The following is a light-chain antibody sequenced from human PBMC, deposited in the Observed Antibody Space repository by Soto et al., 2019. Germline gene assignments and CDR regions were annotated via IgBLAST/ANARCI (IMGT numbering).Light chain of an antibody. J-gene: IGKJ2*02. CDR2: AAA. V-gene: IGKV1-8*01. CDR1: QDISSY. Sequence: AIRMTQSPSSFSASTGDRVTITCRASQDISSYLAWYQQKVGKAPKLLIYAAATLQRGAPSRFSGSGSGTDFTLTISRLQSEDFATYYCRQYFSYPCAFGQGTKLEI. CDR3: RQYFSYPCA.